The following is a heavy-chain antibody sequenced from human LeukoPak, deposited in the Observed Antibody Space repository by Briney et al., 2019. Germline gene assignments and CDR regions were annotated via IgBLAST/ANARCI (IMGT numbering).Heavy chain of an antibody. CDR2: IYYSGST. D-gene: IGHD3-10*01. Sequence: PSETLSLTCTVSGGSISSYYWSWIRQPPGKGLEWIGYIYYSGSTNYNPSLKSRVTISVDTSKNQFSLKLSSVTAADTAVYYCARLVKRIWGIMVRGVWFDPWGQGTLVTVSS. V-gene: IGHV4-59*01. J-gene: IGHJ5*02. CDR3: ARLVKRIWGIMVRGVWFDP. CDR1: GGSISSYY.